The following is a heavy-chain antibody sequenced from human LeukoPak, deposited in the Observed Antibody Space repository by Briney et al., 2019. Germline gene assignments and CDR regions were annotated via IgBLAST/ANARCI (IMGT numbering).Heavy chain of an antibody. D-gene: IGHD6-19*01. J-gene: IGHJ4*02. CDR3: ATKQWLAPPPDS. V-gene: IGHV3-74*01. CDR1: GFTFSKYW. Sequence: GGSLRLSCAASGFTFSKYWMLWVRQAPGKGLESVSRINTDGTVTTYADSVKGRFTVSRDDAGNTMFLQMNSVRDEDTAVYYCATKQWLAPPPDSWGQGTPVTVSS. CDR2: INTDGTVT.